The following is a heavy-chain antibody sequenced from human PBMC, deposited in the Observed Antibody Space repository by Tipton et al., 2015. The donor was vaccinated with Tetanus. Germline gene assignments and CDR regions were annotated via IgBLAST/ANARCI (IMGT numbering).Heavy chain of an antibody. Sequence: TLSLTCSVSGVSIKGGGFYWTWIRQPPGKGLEWIGYIYSPGTTSYAPSLRGRATISFDSVKNHFSLSLSSVTAADTAMYYCARDGGNYFYYGMNVWSQGAAVTVSS. CDR2: IYSPGTT. CDR1: GVSIKGGGFY. CDR3: ARDGGNYFYYGMNV. J-gene: IGHJ6*02. V-gene: IGHV4-31*03.